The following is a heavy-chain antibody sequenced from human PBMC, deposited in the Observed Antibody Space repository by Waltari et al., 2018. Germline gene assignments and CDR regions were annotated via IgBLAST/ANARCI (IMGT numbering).Heavy chain of an antibody. D-gene: IGHD6-6*01. Sequence: EVQLVESGGGLVQPGGSLRLSCSASGFTFSTYSMNWVRRAPGKGLEWVSYMSGTGDTIYDADSVKGRFTISTDSAKNSLYLKLNSLRADDTAVYYCARGISSSSGGHWGQGTPVTVSS. CDR2: MSGTGDTI. V-gene: IGHV3-48*04. CDR1: GFTFSTYS. CDR3: ARGISSSSGGH. J-gene: IGHJ4*02.